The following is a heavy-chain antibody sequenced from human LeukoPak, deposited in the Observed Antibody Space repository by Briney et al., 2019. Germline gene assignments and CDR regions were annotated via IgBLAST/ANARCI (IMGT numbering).Heavy chain of an antibody. V-gene: IGHV4-39*01. CDR3: ARHNIVLVRDNWFDP. CDR1: GASINNNY. Sequence: SETLSLTCTVSGASINNNYWGWIRQPPGKGLEWIGSIYYRGSTYYNPSLKSRVTISVDTSKNQFSLKLSSVTAADTAVYYCARHNIVLVRDNWFDPWGQGTLVPVSS. D-gene: IGHD2/OR15-2a*01. CDR2: IYYRGST. J-gene: IGHJ5*02.